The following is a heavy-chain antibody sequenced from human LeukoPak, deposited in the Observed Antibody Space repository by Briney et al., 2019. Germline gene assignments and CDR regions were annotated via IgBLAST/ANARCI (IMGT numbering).Heavy chain of an antibody. V-gene: IGHV3-21*01. Sequence: GGSLRLSCAASGFTFSSYSMNWVRQAPGKGLGWVSSISSSSSYIYYADSVKGRFTISRDNAKNSLYLQMNSLRAEDTAVYYCARDPRMGYDYWGQGTLVTVSS. CDR2: ISSSSSYI. D-gene: IGHD5-12*01. CDR1: GFTFSSYS. J-gene: IGHJ4*02. CDR3: ARDPRMGYDY.